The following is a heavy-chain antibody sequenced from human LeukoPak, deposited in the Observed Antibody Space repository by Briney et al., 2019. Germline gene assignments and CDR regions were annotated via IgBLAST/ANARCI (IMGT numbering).Heavy chain of an antibody. V-gene: IGHV3-23*01. CDR3: AKSGLNRFDY. Sequence: GGSLRLSCAASGFAFRSYTMSWVRQAPGKGLEWVSVISGSGTKPASAASVRGRFTISRDNSKNTLYLQMNSLRAEDTAVYYCAKSGLNRFDYWGQGTLVTVSS. J-gene: IGHJ4*02. D-gene: IGHD2-15*01. CDR1: GFAFRSYT. CDR2: ISGSGTKP.